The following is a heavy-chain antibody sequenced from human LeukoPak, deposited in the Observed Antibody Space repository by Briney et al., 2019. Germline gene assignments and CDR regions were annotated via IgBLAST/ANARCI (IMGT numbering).Heavy chain of an antibody. CDR1: GLTVSSYA. Sequence: PGGSLRLSCDASGLTVSSYAMSWVRQAPGKRLEWVSTIIGSAANTYYADSVKGRFTISRDDSKNTVYLQMNSLRAEDTAVYSCAKYTSGTSYRGLDQWGHGTLVTVSS. D-gene: IGHD3-10*01. J-gene: IGHJ4*01. CDR3: AKYTSGTSYRGLDQ. V-gene: IGHV3-23*01. CDR2: IIGSAANT.